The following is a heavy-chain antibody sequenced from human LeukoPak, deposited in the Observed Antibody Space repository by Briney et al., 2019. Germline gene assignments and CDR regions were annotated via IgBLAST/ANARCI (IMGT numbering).Heavy chain of an antibody. D-gene: IGHD6-13*01. V-gene: IGHV4-59*01. J-gene: IGHJ4*02. CDR3: ARSGGYSSSWSL. CDR1: GGSISTYY. CDR2: ISNSGIT. Sequence: SETLSLTCTVSGGSISTYYWNWIRQPPGKGLEWIGYISNSGITTYNPSLKSRVTISVDSSKSQFSLKLNSVTAADTAVYYCARSGGYSSSWSLWGQETLVTVSS.